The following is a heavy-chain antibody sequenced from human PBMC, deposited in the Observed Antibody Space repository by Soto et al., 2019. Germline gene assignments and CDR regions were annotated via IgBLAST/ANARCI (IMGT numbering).Heavy chain of an antibody. J-gene: IGHJ3*02. D-gene: IGHD2-2*01. V-gene: IGHV3-74*03. Sequence: EVQLVESGGDLVQPGGSLRVSCAASGFTFSGHWMHWVRQVPGKGLEWVSRINTDGASSAYADSVKGRFTLSRDNAKKTLYLQMNCMRADDKAVYYCAREAGYCSRTSCYRRAFDTWGQVTTVTVS. CDR3: AREAGYCSRTSCYRRAFDT. CDR2: INTDGASS. CDR1: GFTFSGHW.